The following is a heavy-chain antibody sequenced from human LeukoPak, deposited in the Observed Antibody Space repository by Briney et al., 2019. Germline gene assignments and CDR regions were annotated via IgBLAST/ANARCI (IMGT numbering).Heavy chain of an antibody. CDR1: GYTFTSYD. V-gene: IGHV1-8*01. J-gene: IGHJ6*03. CDR2: MNPNSGNT. D-gene: IGHD3-10*01. Sequence: ASVKVSCKASGYTFTSYDINWVRQATGQGLEWMGWMNPNSGNTGYAQKFQGRVTMTRNTSISTAYMELRSLRSDDTAVYYCARDFPPNYGSDFYYYYMDVWGNGTTVTISS. CDR3: ARDFPPNYGSDFYYYYMDV.